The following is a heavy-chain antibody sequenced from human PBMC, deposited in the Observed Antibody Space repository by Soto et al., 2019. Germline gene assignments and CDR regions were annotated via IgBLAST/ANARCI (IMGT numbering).Heavy chain of an antibody. CDR1: GVTFSSYE. J-gene: IGHJ6*02. Sequence: PXGSLCLSCAPSGVTFSSYERNWVRQAPGKGLEWVSYISVSGTMRFYADAVKGRFTISRDNTKKILYLQMNSLRAEDTALYYCATAGLTGTVWGQGTTVTVSS. D-gene: IGHD3-9*01. CDR3: ATAGLTGTV. V-gene: IGHV3-48*03. CDR2: ISVSGTMR.